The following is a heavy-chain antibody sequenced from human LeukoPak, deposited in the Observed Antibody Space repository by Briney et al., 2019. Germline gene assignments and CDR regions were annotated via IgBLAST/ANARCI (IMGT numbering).Heavy chain of an antibody. D-gene: IGHD4-17*01. V-gene: IGHV3-7*05. CDR3: ARDPTVSNFHDAFDI. CDR2: IKKDGSQK. CDR1: GFTFSSYW. Sequence: PGGSLRLSCVASGFTFSSYWMSCVRQAPGKGLEWVATIKKDGSQKEYVDSMKGRLTISRDNAKNSLYLQMNSLRAEDTAMYYCARDPTVSNFHDAFDIWGQGTMVTVSS. J-gene: IGHJ3*02.